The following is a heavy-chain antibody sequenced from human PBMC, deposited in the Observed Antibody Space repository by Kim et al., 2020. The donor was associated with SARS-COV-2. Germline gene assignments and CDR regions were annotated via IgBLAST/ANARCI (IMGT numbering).Heavy chain of an antibody. D-gene: IGHD3-10*01. CDR2: IYPGDSDT. V-gene: IGHV5-51*01. Sequence: GESLKISCKGSGDTFTSYWIGWVRQMPGKGLEWMGIIYPGDSDTRYSPSFQGQVTISADKSISTAYLQWSSLKASDTAMYYCARHPVGSWGDIMVRGVYYYGMDVWGQGTTVTVSS. J-gene: IGHJ6*02. CDR1: GDTFTSYW. CDR3: ARHPVGSWGDIMVRGVYYYGMDV.